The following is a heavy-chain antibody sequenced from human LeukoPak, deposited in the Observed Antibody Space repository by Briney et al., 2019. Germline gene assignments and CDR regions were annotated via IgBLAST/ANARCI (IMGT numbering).Heavy chain of an antibody. CDR1: GGSISSYY. V-gene: IGHV4-4*07. J-gene: IGHJ5*02. CDR2: IYTSGGT. CDR3: ARDDYGDCDRGRWFDP. D-gene: IGHD4-17*01. Sequence: SETLSLTCTVSGGSISSYYWSWIRQPAGNGLEWIGRIYTSGGTNYNPSLKSRVTMSVDTSKNQFSLKLSSVTAADTAVYYCARDDYGDCDRGRWFDPWGQGTLVTVSS.